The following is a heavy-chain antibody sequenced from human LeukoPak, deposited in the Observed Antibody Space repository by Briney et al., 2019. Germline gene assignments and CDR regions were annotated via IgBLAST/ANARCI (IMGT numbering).Heavy chain of an antibody. D-gene: IGHD6-6*01. V-gene: IGHV3-30*03. CDR3: ARAGIAARPEDY. CDR2: ISYDGSNK. CDR1: GFTFSSYG. Sequence: GGSLRLSCAASGFTFSSYGMHWVRQAPGKGLEWVAVISYDGSNKYYADSVKGRFTISRDNSKNTLYLQMNSLRAEDTAVYYCARAGIAARPEDYWGQGTLVTVSS. J-gene: IGHJ4*02.